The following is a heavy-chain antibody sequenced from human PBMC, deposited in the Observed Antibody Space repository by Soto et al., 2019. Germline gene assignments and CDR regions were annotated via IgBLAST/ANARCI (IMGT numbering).Heavy chain of an antibody. CDR2: ISWNSGSI. D-gene: IGHD2-15*01. J-gene: IGHJ3*02. CDR3: AKPAGGGPNDAFDI. Sequence: PGGSLRLSCAASGFTFDDYAMHWVRQAPGKGLEWVSGISWNSGSIGYADSVKGRFTISRDNAKNSLYLQMNSLRAEDTALYYCAKPAGGGPNDAFDIWGQGTMVTVSS. CDR1: GFTFDDYA. V-gene: IGHV3-9*01.